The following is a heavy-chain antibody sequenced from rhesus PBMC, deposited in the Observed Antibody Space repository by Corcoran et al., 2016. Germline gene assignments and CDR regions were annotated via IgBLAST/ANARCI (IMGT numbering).Heavy chain of an antibody. J-gene: IGHJ4*01. CDR2: ISSDATGT. CDR1: GFTFSSYW. Sequence: EVQLVESGGGLVQPGGSLRLSCAASGFTFSSYWMYCVRQAPGKGLELVPRISSDATGTSYADSVKGRFTISRENGKNSLYLQMNSLRAEDTAVYYCAREGTGTYFDYWGQGVLVTVSS. D-gene: IGHD1-7*02. V-gene: IGHV3-119*01. CDR3: AREGTGTYFDY.